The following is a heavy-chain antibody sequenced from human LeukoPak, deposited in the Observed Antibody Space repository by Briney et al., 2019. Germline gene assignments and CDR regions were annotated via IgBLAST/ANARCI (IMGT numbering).Heavy chain of an antibody. J-gene: IGHJ4*02. V-gene: IGHV3-7*01. D-gene: IGHD3-22*01. CDR2: IKQDGSEK. CDR3: ARVQYYYDSSGYYYAQNPFDY. CDR1: GFTFNRYW. Sequence: GGSLRLSCAASGFTFNRYWMSWVRQAPGKGLEWVANIKQDGSEKYYVDSVKGRFTISRDNAKNSLYLQMNSLRAEDTAVYYCARVQYYYDSSGYYYAQNPFDYWGQGTLVTVSS.